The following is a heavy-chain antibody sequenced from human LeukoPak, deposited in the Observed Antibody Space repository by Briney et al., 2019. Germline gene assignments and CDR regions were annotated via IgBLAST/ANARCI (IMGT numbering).Heavy chain of an antibody. V-gene: IGHV4-59*01. Sequence: PSETLSLTCIVSGFSMNNYYWSWLRQPPGKGLEWIAYIHYTGITNYNPFLKSRVTISPDTSKNQFSLKLNSVTAADTAFYYCARILEGSGAAFDIWGQGTMVTVSS. CDR3: ARILEGSGAAFDI. D-gene: IGHD1-26*01. J-gene: IGHJ3*02. CDR2: IHYTGIT. CDR1: GFSMNNYY.